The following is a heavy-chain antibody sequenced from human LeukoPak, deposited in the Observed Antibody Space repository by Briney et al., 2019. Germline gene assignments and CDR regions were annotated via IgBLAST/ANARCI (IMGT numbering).Heavy chain of an antibody. CDR2: IIPILGIA. D-gene: IGHD3-22*01. V-gene: IGHV1-69*04. CDR1: GGTFSSYA. J-gene: IGHJ4*02. CDR3: ARFSSPGSYSYDRSGYSSNFYG. Sequence: ASVKVSCKASGGTFSSYAISWVRQAPGQGLEWMGRIIPILGIANYAQPFQGRVTITADKSTSTAYMELSSLRSEDTAAYYCARFSSPGSYSYDRSGYSSNFYGWGQRTLVTVAS.